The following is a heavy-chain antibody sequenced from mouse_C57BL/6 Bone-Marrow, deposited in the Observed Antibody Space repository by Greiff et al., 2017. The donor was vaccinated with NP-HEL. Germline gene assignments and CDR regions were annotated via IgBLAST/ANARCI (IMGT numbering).Heavy chain of an antibody. CDR2: IYPSDSET. CDR1: GYTFTSYW. J-gene: IGHJ1*03. CDR3: AREVLGPTWYFDV. V-gene: IGHV1-61*01. Sequence: QVQLQQPGAELVRPGSSVKLSCKASGYTFTSYWMDWVKQRPGQGLEWIGNIYPSDSETHYNQKFKDEATLTVDKSSSTAYMQLSSLTSEDSAVYYCAREVLGPTWYFDVWGTGTTVTVSS. D-gene: IGHD3-3*01.